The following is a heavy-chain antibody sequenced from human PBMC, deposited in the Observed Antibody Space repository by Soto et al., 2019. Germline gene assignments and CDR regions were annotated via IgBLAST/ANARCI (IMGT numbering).Heavy chain of an antibody. CDR1: DYTFSAYW. V-gene: IGHV5-51*01. CDR2: INPRDSDF. J-gene: IGHJ3*02. CDR3: ARPDYTQAVWYHTYDI. D-gene: IGHD3-3*01. Sequence: XESLKISWKGCDYTFSAYWIGWVRQMRGKGLEWRGVINPRDSDFKYSPPFEGQVTISADKSINTAFLQWRSLNASDTAMYYCARPDYTQAVWYHTYDIWGQGTMVTVSS.